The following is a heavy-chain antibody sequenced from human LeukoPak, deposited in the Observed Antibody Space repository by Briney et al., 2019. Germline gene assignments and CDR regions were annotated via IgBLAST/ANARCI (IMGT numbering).Heavy chain of an antibody. J-gene: IGHJ4*02. CDR1: GGSFSDYY. V-gene: IGHV4-34*01. Sequence: SETLSLTCAVYGGSFSDYYWTWIRQPPGKGLEWIGEINHSGSTKDNPSLRSRVTISVDTSKNQFSLRLSSVTAVDTAVYYCARCGGYDYLDDYWGQGTLVTVSS. CDR2: INHSGST. CDR3: ARCGGYDYLDDY. D-gene: IGHD5-12*01.